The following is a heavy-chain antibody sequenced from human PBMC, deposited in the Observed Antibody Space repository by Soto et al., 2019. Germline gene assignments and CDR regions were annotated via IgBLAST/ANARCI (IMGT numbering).Heavy chain of an antibody. CDR1: GFSLSTSAVG. Sequence: QITLKESGPTLVKPTQTLTLTCTFSGFSLSTSAVGVGWIRQPPGKALEWLTVIYGDDDKRSSPSLRSRLTIPKDTSKNQVVLTMTNMDPVDPAPYYCAHRHRDLAGLFDSWGQGTLVTVSS. V-gene: IGHV2-5*02. CDR2: IYGDDDK. J-gene: IGHJ4*02. CDR3: AHRHRDLAGLFDS.